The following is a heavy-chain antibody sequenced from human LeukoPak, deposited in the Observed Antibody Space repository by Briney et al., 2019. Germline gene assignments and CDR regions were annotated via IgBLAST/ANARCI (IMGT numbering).Heavy chain of an antibody. CDR3: ARDDRLAAGYFDY. J-gene: IGHJ4*02. V-gene: IGHV3-7*01. CDR1: GFTFSSYW. CDR2: IKQDGSEK. D-gene: IGHD2-15*01. Sequence: PGGSLRLSCAASGFTFSSYWMSWVRQAPGKGLEWVANIKQDGSEKYYVDSVKGRFTISRDNAKNSLYLQMNSLRAEDTAVYYCARDDRLAAGYFDYWGQGTLVTVSS.